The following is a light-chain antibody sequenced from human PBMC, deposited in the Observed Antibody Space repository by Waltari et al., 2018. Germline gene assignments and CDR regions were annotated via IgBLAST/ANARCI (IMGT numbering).Light chain of an antibody. V-gene: IGLV4-69*01. J-gene: IGLJ3*02. CDR2: VNSDGSH. CDR1: GGHTYYA. Sequence: QLVVTQSPSASASLGASVKLTCTLSGGHTYYAITWHQQQPQKGPRFLMKVNSDGSHNKWDGSPDRFSGSSSGAELYLTISSLQSEDEADYHCQTWDTGIRVFGGGTKLIVL. CDR3: QTWDTGIRV.